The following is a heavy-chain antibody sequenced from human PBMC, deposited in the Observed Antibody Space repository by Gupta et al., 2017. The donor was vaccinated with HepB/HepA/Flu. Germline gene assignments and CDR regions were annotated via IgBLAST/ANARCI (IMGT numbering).Heavy chain of an antibody. V-gene: IGHV4-34*01. CDR1: GGSFSGYY. J-gene: IGHJ5*02. CDR2: INHSGST. D-gene: IGHD6-13*01. Sequence: QVQLQQWGAGLLKPSETLSLTCAVYGGSFSGYYWSWIRQPPGKGLEWIGEINHSGSTNDNPSLKSRVTISVDTSKNQFSLKLSSVTAADTAVYYCARWAAYSSSWSVIGAWFDPWGQGTLVTVSS. CDR3: ARWAAYSSSWSVIGAWFDP.